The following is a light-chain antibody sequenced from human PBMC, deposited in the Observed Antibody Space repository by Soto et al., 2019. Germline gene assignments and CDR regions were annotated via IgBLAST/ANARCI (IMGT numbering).Light chain of an antibody. Sequence: IVMTQSPATLSVSPGERATLSCRASQSVCTNLAWYQHRPGQAPRLLIHGASTRATGIPARFSGSGSGTEFTLTISNLQSEDLAVYYCQQYNNWPPWTFGQGTKVEIK. V-gene: IGKV3-15*01. J-gene: IGKJ1*01. CDR1: QSVCTN. CDR2: GAS. CDR3: QQYNNWPPWT.